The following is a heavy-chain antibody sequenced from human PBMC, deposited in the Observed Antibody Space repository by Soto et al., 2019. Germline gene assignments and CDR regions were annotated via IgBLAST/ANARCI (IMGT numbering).Heavy chain of an antibody. D-gene: IGHD3-22*01. J-gene: IGHJ4*01. Sequence: QVQLVQSGAEVRKPGSSVKVSCKASGGTFSRHAISWVRQAPGQGLEWMGGIIPIFGTANHAQKFQGRVTIIADESTSTVYMELSSLRSEDTAMYYCARGWGYDSNDYYYAYWGQEPWLSSPQ. CDR1: GGTFSRHA. CDR3: ARGWGYDSNDYYYAY. V-gene: IGHV1-69*01. CDR2: IIPIFGTA.